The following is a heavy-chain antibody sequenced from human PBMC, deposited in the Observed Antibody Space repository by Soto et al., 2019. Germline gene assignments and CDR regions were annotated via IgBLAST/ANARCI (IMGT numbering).Heavy chain of an antibody. V-gene: IGHV4-39*01. CDR1: GGSISSSSYY. CDR2: IYYSGST. D-gene: IGHD3-9*01. Sequence: PSETLSLTCTVSGGSISSSSYYWGWIRQPPGKGLEWIGSIYYSGSTYYNPSLKSRVTISVDTSKNQFSLKLSSVTAADTAVYYCARTPVGSVLRYFDWTLSWFDPWGQGNLVTVSS. J-gene: IGHJ5*02. CDR3: ARTPVGSVLRYFDWTLSWFDP.